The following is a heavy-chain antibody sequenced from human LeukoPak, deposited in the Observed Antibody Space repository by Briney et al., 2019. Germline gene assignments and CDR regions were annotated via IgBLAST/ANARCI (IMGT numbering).Heavy chain of an antibody. D-gene: IGHD3-9*01. CDR2: INWNGGST. CDR1: GFTFDDYG. V-gene: IGHV3-20*04. Sequence: GPGGSLRLSCAASGFTFDDYGMSWVRQAPGKGLEWVSGINWNGGSTGYADSVKGRFTISRDNAKNSLYLQMNSLRAEDTAVYYCAKGFLLDYDILTGFAPFDYWGQGTLVTVSS. J-gene: IGHJ4*02. CDR3: AKGFLLDYDILTGFAPFDY.